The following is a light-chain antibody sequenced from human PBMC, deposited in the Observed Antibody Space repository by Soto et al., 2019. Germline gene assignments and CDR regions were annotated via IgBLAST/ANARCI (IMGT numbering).Light chain of an antibody. V-gene: IGKV3-15*01. CDR2: DAS. Sequence: EIVMTQSPATLSVSPGERATLSCRASQSVDSHVAWYQHKPGQAPRLLIYDASTRATGVPTRFSGSGSGTDFTLTISSLQSEDFVVYYCQRYNNWPYSFGQGTKLDIK. CDR3: QRYNNWPYS. J-gene: IGKJ2*03. CDR1: QSVDSH.